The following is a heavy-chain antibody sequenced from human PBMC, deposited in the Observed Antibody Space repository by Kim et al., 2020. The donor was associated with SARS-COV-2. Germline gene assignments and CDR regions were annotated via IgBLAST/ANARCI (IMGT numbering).Heavy chain of an antibody. V-gene: IGHV1-2*04. D-gene: IGHD6-19*01. CDR3: ARGGGWYVYDY. J-gene: IGHJ4*02. Sequence: TNEAQKFQGWVTMTRDTSISTAYMELSRLRSDDTAVYYCARGGGWYVYDYWGQGTLVTVSS. CDR2: T.